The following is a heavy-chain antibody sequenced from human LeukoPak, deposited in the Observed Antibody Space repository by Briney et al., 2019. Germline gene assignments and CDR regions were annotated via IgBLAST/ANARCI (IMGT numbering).Heavy chain of an antibody. CDR3: AKEQQLWLLGYFDY. V-gene: IGHV3-23*01. CDR2: ISGSGGST. J-gene: IGHJ4*02. Sequence: HPGGSLRLSCAASGFTFSSYAMSWVRQSPGKGLEGVSTISGSGGSTDYAESVKGRFTISRDNSKNTLYLQMNSLRAEDTAVYYCAKEQQLWLLGYFDYWGQGALVTVSS. CDR1: GFTFSSYA. D-gene: IGHD5-18*01.